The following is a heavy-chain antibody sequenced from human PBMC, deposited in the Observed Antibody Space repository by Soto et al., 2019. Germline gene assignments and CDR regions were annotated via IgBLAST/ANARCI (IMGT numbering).Heavy chain of an antibody. CDR1: GGTFSSYA. J-gene: IGHJ5*02. CDR2: IIPIFGTA. Sequence: SVKVFCKASGGTFSSYAISWVRQAPGQGLEWMGGIIPIFGTANYAQKFQGRVTITADESTSTAYMELSSLRSEDTAVYYCARDRYFDRENWFDPWGQGTLVTVSS. CDR3: ARDRYFDRENWFDP. V-gene: IGHV1-69*13. D-gene: IGHD3-9*01.